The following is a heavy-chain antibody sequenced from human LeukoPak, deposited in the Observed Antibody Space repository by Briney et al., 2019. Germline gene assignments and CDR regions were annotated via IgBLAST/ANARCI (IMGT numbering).Heavy chain of an antibody. J-gene: IGHJ4*02. V-gene: IGHV1-24*01. Sequence: ASVKVSCKVSGYTLTELSMHWVRQAPGKGLEWMGGFDPEDGETIYAQKFQGRVTMTEDTSTDTAYMELNSLRAEDTAVYYCAKPLRSSTYYDYVWGSYRSEAPDYWGQGTLVTVSS. CDR3: AKPLRSSTYYDYVWGSYRSEAPDY. CDR2: FDPEDGET. CDR1: GYTLTELS. D-gene: IGHD3-16*02.